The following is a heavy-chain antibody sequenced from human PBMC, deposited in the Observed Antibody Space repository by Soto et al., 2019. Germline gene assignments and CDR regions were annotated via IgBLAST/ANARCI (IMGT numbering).Heavy chain of an antibody. J-gene: IGHJ4*02. Sequence: ASVKVSCKASGSTFTSYYMHWVRQAPGQGLEWMGIINPSGSSTSYAQKFQGRVTMTRDTSTGTVYLELSRLRSEDTAVYYRARAGDIVVVVAATTGHYFDYWGQGTLVTVSS. CDR1: GSTFTSYY. V-gene: IGHV1-46*01. CDR3: ARAGDIVVVVAATTGHYFDY. CDR2: INPSGSST. D-gene: IGHD2-15*01.